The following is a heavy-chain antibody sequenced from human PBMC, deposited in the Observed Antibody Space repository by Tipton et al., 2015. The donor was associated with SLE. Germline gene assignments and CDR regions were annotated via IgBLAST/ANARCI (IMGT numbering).Heavy chain of an antibody. J-gene: IGHJ4*02. CDR1: GGSIISSSYY. V-gene: IGHV4-39*07. Sequence: TLSLTCTVSGGSIISSSYYWGWIRQPPGKGLEWIGSIYYSGSTYYNPSLKSRVTISVDTSKNQFSLKLNSVTAADTAVYYCARNSLTLFDYWGQGTLVTVSS. D-gene: IGHD2-21*01. CDR2: IYYSGST. CDR3: ARNSLTLFDY.